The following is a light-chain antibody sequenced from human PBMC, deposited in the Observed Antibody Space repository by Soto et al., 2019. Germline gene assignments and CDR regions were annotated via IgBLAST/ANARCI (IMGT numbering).Light chain of an antibody. Sequence: EIVLTQSPGTLSLSPGERATLSCRASQSVSSYLAWYQQKPGQAPRLLIYGASSRATGIPDRFSGSGSGTDFTLTISRLEPEDFAVYYCQQSRISPRTFGQGTKVEIK. CDR2: GAS. CDR3: QQSRISPRT. J-gene: IGKJ1*01. V-gene: IGKV3-20*01. CDR1: QSVSSY.